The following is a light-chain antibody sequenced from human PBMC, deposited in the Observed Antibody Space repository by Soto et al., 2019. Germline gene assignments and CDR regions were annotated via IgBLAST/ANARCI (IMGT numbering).Light chain of an antibody. J-gene: IGKJ5*01. Sequence: EIVLTQSPATLSVSPGERVTLSCRASQSVDINLAWYQQKPGQAPRLLIYDISTRAAAIPARFSGSGSGTDFTLTVSSLEPEDFALYYCQQRSNRITFGQGTRLEIK. CDR1: QSVDIN. CDR3: QQRSNRIT. CDR2: DIS. V-gene: IGKV3-11*01.